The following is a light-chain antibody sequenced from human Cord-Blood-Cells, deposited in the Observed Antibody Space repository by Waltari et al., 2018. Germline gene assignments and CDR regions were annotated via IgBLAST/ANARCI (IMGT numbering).Light chain of an antibody. J-gene: IGKJ1*01. CDR2: AAS. Sequence: EIQMTQSPSSLSASVGDRVTITCRASQSISSYLNWYQQKPGRAPKLLIYAASSLQSGVPSTCSGGGSVTYLPLTITSLQPADLATYYCQQSYRTPPAFGQGP. CDR1: QSISSY. V-gene: IGKV1-39*01. CDR3: QQSYRTPPA.